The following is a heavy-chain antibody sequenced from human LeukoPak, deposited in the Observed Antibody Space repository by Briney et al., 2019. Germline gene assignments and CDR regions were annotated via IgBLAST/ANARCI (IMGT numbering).Heavy chain of an antibody. CDR1: GGSFSGYY. V-gene: IGHV4-34*01. CDR3: ARRYGSGLGQDLDY. CDR2: INHSGST. D-gene: IGHD3-10*01. Sequence: SETLSLTCAVYGGSFSGYYWSWIRQPPGKGLEWIGEINHSGSTNYNPSLKSRVTISVDTSKNQFSLKLSSVTAADTAVYYRARRYGSGLGQDLDYWGQGTLVTVSS. J-gene: IGHJ4*02.